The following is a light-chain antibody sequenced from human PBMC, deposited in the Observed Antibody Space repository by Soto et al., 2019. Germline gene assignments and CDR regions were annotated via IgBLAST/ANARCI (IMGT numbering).Light chain of an antibody. Sequence: QSALTQPASVSGSPGQSITISCTGTSSDVGGYNYVSWYQQHPGKAPKLMIYEVSNRLSGYSNRFSGSKSGNTASLTISGLQAEADAAYYFSSYTSTTTLVVFGGRTKLNV. J-gene: IGLJ2*01. V-gene: IGLV2-14*01. CDR2: EVS. CDR1: SSDVGGYNY. CDR3: SSYTSTTTLVV.